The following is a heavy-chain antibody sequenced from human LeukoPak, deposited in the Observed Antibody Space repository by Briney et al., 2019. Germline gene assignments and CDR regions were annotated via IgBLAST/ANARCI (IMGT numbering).Heavy chain of an antibody. CDR2: IRNDGSDK. CDR3: AKSDSSSDLRSGL. D-gene: IGHD3-3*01. V-gene: IGHV3-30*02. CDR1: GINFNNYG. Sequence: QSGGSLRLSCVASGINFNNYGLHWVRQAPGKGLEWVAFIRNDGSDKKYADSVKGRFTISRDNSKNTLQLQMNSLRAEDTAMYYCAKSDSSSDLRSGLWGQGTLDTVFS. J-gene: IGHJ4*02.